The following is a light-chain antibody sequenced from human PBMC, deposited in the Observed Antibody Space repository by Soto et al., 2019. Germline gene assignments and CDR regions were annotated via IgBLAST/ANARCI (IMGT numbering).Light chain of an antibody. J-gene: IGKJ2*01. CDR3: QQYNNWPYT. Sequence: EIVMTQSPVTLSVSPGERVTLSCRASQPVSRNFAWYRQKPGQAPTLVIYGATTRATGIPARFSGSGSGTEVTLTISSLLSEDFAVYYCQQYNNWPYTFGQGTKLEIK. V-gene: IGKV3-15*01. CDR1: QPVSRN. CDR2: GAT.